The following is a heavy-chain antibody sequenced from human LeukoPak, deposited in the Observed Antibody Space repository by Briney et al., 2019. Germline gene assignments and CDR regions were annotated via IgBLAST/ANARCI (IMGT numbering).Heavy chain of an antibody. Sequence: GGSLRLSCAASGFTFSSYVMHWVRQAPGKGLEWVAFIRYDGSNKYYADSVKGRFTISRGNSKNTLYLQMNSLRVEDTALYYCAKDPRITKNYYYYYYMDVWGKGTTVTVSS. V-gene: IGHV3-30*02. CDR3: AKDPRITKNYYYYYYMDV. D-gene: IGHD3-3*01. CDR2: IRYDGSNK. J-gene: IGHJ6*03. CDR1: GFTFSSYV.